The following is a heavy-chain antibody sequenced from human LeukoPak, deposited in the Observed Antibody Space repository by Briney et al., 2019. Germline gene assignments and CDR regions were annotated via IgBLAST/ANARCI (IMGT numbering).Heavy chain of an antibody. D-gene: IGHD5-24*01. Sequence: PGGSLRLSCAASGFTFDDYAMHWVRQAPGKGLEWVSGISWNSGSIGYADSVKGRFTISRDNAKNSLYLQMNSLRAEDTALYYCAKAPMATIHYFDYWGQGTLVTVSS. CDR1: GFTFDDYA. CDR3: AKAPMATIHYFDY. CDR2: ISWNSGSI. J-gene: IGHJ4*02. V-gene: IGHV3-9*01.